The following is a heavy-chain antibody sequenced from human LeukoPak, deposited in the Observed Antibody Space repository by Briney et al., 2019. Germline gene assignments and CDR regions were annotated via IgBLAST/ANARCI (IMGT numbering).Heavy chain of an antibody. V-gene: IGHV1-69*04. CDR2: IIPILGIA. J-gene: IGHJ4*02. Sequence: GASVKVSCKASGGTFSSYAISWVRQAPGQGLEWMGRIIPILGIANYAQKFQGRVTITADKSTSTAYMELSSLRSEDTAVYYCASSGWVTSVFDYWGQGTLVTVSS. CDR1: GGTFSSYA. D-gene: IGHD2-21*02. CDR3: ASSGWVTSVFDY.